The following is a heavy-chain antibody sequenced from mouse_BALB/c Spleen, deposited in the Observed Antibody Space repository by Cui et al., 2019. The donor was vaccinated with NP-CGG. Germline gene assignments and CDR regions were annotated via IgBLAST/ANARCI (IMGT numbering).Heavy chain of an antibody. CDR1: GYTFTSYW. Sequence: QYQLQQPAAALVNTSTPVMLSCKASGYTFTSYWMHWVKQRPGRGLEWIGRIDPNSGGTKYNEKFKSKATLTVDKPSSTAYMQLSSLTSEDSAVYYCARYDYYGSSYFDYWGQGTTLTVSS. CDR2: IDPNSGGT. CDR3: ARYDYYGSSYFDY. V-gene: IGHV1-72*01. D-gene: IGHD1-1*01. J-gene: IGHJ2*01.